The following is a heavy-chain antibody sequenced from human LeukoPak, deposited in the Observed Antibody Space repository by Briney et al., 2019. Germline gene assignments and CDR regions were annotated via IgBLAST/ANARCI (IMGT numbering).Heavy chain of an antibody. Sequence: SQTLSLTCTVSGGSISSGSYYWSWIRQPAGKGLEWIGRIYTSGSTNYNPSLKSRVTISVDTSKNQFSLKLSSVTAADTAVYYCASTEGGWAIDYWGQGTLVTVSS. J-gene: IGHJ4*02. V-gene: IGHV4-61*02. D-gene: IGHD6-19*01. CDR1: GGSISSGSYY. CDR2: IYTSGST. CDR3: ASTEGGWAIDY.